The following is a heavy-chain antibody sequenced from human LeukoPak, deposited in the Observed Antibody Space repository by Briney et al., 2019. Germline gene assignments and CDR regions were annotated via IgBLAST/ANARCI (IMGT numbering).Heavy chain of an antibody. Sequence: GGSLRLSCAASGFSVATNYVSWVRQSPGKGLEWVSSISSGSTYISYADSLKGRFTISRDNAKNSLYLQMNSLRAEDTAVYYCARGGSSGPYYFDYWGRGTLVTVSS. D-gene: IGHD3-22*01. J-gene: IGHJ4*02. CDR3: ARGGSSGPYYFDY. V-gene: IGHV3-21*01. CDR2: ISSGSTYI. CDR1: GFSVATNY.